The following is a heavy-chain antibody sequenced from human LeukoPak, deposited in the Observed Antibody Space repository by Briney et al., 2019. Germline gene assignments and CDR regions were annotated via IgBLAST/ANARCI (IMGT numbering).Heavy chain of an antibody. J-gene: IGHJ3*02. CDR2: IYYSGST. Sequence: LETLSLTCTVSGGSISSYYWSWIRQPPGKGLEWIGYIYYSGSTNYNPSLKSRVTISVDTSKNQFSLKLSSVTAADTAVYYCARGPESRTSDAFDIWGQGTMVTVSS. CDR3: ARGPESRTSDAFDI. D-gene: IGHD1-14*01. CDR1: GGSISSYY. V-gene: IGHV4-59*01.